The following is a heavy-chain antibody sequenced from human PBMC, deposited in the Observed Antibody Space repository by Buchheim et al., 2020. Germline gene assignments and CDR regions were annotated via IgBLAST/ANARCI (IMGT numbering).Heavy chain of an antibody. J-gene: IGHJ4*02. Sequence: QVQLVESGGGVVQPGRSLRLSCAASVFTFRNYGMHWVRQAPGKGLEWVAVISYDGTNKYYADSVKGRFTISRDNSKNTLYLQMNSLRGEDTAVYYCAKDLRGRYYGLSRWGQGTL. CDR3: AKDLRGRYYGLSR. CDR1: VFTFRNYG. CDR2: ISYDGTNK. V-gene: IGHV3-30*18. D-gene: IGHD1-26*01.